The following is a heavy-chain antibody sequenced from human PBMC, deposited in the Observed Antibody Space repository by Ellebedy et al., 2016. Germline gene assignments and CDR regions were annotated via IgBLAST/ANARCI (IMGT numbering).Heavy chain of an antibody. D-gene: IGHD6-19*01. Sequence: GGSLRLSCAASGFTVSTNYMKWVRKAPGKGLEWVSAIFSDGNTYYADSVKGRFTISRDNSKNTLYLQMNSLRSDDTAVYYCARDYSSGWTNNWFDPWGQGTLVTVSS. J-gene: IGHJ5*02. CDR2: IFSDGNT. CDR3: ARDYSSGWTNNWFDP. V-gene: IGHV3-53*05. CDR1: GFTVSTNY.